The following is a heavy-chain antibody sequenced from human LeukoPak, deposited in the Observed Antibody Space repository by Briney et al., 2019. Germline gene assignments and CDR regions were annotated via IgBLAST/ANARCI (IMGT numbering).Heavy chain of an antibody. V-gene: IGHV1-18*01. CDR2: ISAYNGDT. D-gene: IGHD3-10*01. J-gene: IGHJ3*02. CDR1: GYTFTSYG. Sequence: ASVKVSCKASGYTFTSYGISWVRQAPGQGLEWMGWISAYNGDTNYAQRLQGRVTMTTDTSTSTAYMELRSLRSNDTAVYYCARHLSRRITMVWGVKEDDAFDIWGQGTMVTVSS. CDR3: ARHLSRRITMVWGVKEDDAFDI.